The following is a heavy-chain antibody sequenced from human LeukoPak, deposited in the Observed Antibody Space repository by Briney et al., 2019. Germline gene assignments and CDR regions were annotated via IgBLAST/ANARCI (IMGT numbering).Heavy chain of an antibody. CDR1: GYSFIGNY. Sequence: LWASVNVSCKTSGYSFIGNYIHWVRQAPGQGLEWMGWISPTNGATNYDQRFQGRVTLTRDTSISTAFMELSSLTSDDTAVYYCARGLPLWFGVLDVWGQGTTVAVSS. V-gene: IGHV1-2*02. CDR2: ISPTNGAT. J-gene: IGHJ6*02. CDR3: ARGLPLWFGVLDV. D-gene: IGHD3-10*01.